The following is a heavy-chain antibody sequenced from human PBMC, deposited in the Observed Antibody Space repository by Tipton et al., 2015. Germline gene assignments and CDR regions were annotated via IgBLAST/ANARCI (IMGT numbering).Heavy chain of an antibody. V-gene: IGHV1-69*01. CDR2: IIPVFGRP. D-gene: IGHD5-18*01. J-gene: IGHJ6*02. CDR1: GGTFNSYA. CDR3: ARGVAMDNYYYYGMDV. Sequence: QSGPEVKKPGSSVNVSCKASGGTFNSYAINWLRQVPGQGLEWMGGIIPVFGRPNYAQKFQGRVTITADESTSTAYMELSSLRSEDTAVYYCARGVAMDNYYYYGMDVWGQGTTVTVSS.